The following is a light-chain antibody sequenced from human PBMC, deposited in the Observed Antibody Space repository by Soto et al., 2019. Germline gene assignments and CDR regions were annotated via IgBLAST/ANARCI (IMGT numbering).Light chain of an antibody. J-gene: IGKJ1*01. CDR3: QQSHNTPLT. CDR2: SAF. CDR1: QRVGSY. V-gene: IGKV1-39*01. Sequence: DIQMTQSPSSLSASVGDRVTITCRASQRVGSYLNWYQQKPGKAPTLLIYSAFELQSEVSSRFSGSGSGTDFTLALRNLQPEDFAVYYCQQSHNTPLTFGQGTKVEI.